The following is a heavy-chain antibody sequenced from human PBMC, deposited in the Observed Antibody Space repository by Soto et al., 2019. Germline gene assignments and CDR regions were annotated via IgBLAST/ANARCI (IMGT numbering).Heavy chain of an antibody. CDR2: INSDGSST. CDR1: GFTFSSYW. Sequence: EVQLVESGGGLVQPGGSLRLSCAASGFTFSSYWMHWDRQAPGKGLVWVSRINSDGSSTSYADSVKGRFTISRDNAKNTLYLQMNSLRDEDTAVYYCTRASKWELLSYFDYWGQGTLVTVSS. J-gene: IGHJ4*02. D-gene: IGHD1-26*01. V-gene: IGHV3-74*01. CDR3: TRASKWELLSYFDY.